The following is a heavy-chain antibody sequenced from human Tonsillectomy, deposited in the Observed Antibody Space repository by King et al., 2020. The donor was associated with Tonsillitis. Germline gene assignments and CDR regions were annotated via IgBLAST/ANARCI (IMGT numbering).Heavy chain of an antibody. J-gene: IGHJ3*02. V-gene: IGHV4-31*03. CDR1: GGSFSSGGYY. D-gene: IGHD1-1*01. CDR2: IYDSGNT. CDR3: ARLGNQGAFDI. Sequence: QLQESGPGLVKPSQTLSLTCTVSGGSFSSGGYYWSWIRQHPGKGLEWIGNIYDSGNTFYNSSLKSRLTVSVDTSKNEFSLKLSSVTAADTAVYYCARLGNQGAFDIWGQGTMVTVSS.